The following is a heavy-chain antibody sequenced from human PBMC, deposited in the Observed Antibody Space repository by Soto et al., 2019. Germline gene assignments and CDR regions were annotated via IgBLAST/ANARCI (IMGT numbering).Heavy chain of an antibody. D-gene: IGHD4-17*01. CDR2: INTRGDAA. J-gene: IGHJ4*02. V-gene: IGHV3-23*01. Sequence: EVQLLESGGGLVQPGGSLRLSCGASGFTFSSYAMSWVRQAPGKGLEWVSAINTRGDAAYYADSVTGRFTISRDNSKNTLYLQMNSLRAEDTAVYYCAKDRDYLARFEDWGQGTLVTVSS. CDR3: AKDRDYLARFED. CDR1: GFTFSSYA.